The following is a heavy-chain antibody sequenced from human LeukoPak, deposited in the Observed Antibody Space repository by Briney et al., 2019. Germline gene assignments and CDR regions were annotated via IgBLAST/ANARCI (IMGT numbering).Heavy chain of an antibody. V-gene: IGHV4-34*01. D-gene: IGHD2-2*01. J-gene: IGHJ4*02. Sequence: SETLSLTCAVYGGSFSGHYWTWIRHPPGKGLEWIWESTHSGSINDNPSLNSPITISVDNSQGQFSLKLTSVTAADPALYQCARGRTGPAGLDFWGPGALVTVCS. CDR2: STHSGSI. CDR1: GGSFSGHY. CDR3: ARGRTGPAGLDF.